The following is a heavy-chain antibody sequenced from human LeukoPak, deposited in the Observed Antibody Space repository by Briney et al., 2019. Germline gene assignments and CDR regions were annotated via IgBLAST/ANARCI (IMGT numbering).Heavy chain of an antibody. Sequence: ASVKVSCKASGYTFTSYGISWVRQAPGQGLEWMGWISAYNGNTNYAQKLQGRVTITTDTSTSTAYMELRSLRSDDTAVYYCARATYGITMIVEVPEFDYWGQGTLVTVSS. D-gene: IGHD3-22*01. CDR3: ARATYGITMIVEVPEFDY. J-gene: IGHJ4*02. CDR1: GYTFTSYG. V-gene: IGHV1-18*01. CDR2: ISAYNGNT.